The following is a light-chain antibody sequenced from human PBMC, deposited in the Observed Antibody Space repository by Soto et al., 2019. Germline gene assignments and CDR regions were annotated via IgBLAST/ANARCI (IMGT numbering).Light chain of an antibody. V-gene: IGKV3-11*01. CDR1: QSVSSY. CDR3: QQRSNWPPWT. Sequence: ETLMTQSPGTLSVSPGERATLSCRASQSVSSYLAWYQQKPGQAPRLLIYDASNRATGIPARFSGSGSGTDFTLTISSLEPEDFAVYYCQQRSNWPPWTFGQGTKVDIK. CDR2: DAS. J-gene: IGKJ1*01.